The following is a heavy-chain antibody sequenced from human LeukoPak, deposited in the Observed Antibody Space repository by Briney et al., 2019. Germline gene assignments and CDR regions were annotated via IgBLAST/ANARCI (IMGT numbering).Heavy chain of an antibody. V-gene: IGHV3-23*01. CDR1: GFTFSTYA. Sequence: GGSLRLSCAASGFTFSTYAMSWVRQAPGKGLEWVSSISANGEGTYYADSVKGRFTISRDNSKNTLYLQMSSLRAEGAAVYYCAKDPLTTVATYFDYWGQGTLVTVSS. D-gene: IGHD4-17*01. CDR2: ISANGEGT. CDR3: AKDPLTTVATYFDY. J-gene: IGHJ4*02.